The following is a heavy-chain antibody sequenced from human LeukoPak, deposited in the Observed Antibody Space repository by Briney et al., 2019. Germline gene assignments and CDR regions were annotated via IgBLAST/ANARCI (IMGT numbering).Heavy chain of an antibody. Sequence: ASVTLSCTASGYTFTSYYMHWVRQAPGQGLEWMGIINPSGGSTSYAQKVQGRVTMTRDTATSTVYMELSSLRSEDTAVYDSARAALEWYSGSYLDAFDIWGQGTMVTVSS. D-gene: IGHD1-26*01. CDR3: ARAALEWYSGSYLDAFDI. J-gene: IGHJ3*02. CDR1: GYTFTSYY. V-gene: IGHV1-46*01. CDR2: INPSGGST.